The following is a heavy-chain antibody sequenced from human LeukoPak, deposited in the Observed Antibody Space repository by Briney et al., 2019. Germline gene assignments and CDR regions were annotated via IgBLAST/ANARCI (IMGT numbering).Heavy chain of an antibody. CDR3: TRDPNGIAVAFFDY. J-gene: IGHJ4*02. V-gene: IGHV3-49*04. D-gene: IGHD6-19*01. CDR1: GFTFGDYA. Sequence: GGSLVLSCAASGFTFGDYAMSWVRQPPGKGVEWVGFIRSKAYGGKTEYAAAGKGRFTISRDDSKSIAYLQMNSLKTEDTAVYYCTRDPNGIAVAFFDYWGQGTLVTVSS. CDR2: IRSKAYGGKT.